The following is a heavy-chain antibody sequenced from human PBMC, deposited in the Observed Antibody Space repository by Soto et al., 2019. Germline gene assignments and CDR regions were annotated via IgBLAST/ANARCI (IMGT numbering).Heavy chain of an antibody. D-gene: IGHD6-13*01. V-gene: IGHV1-69*12. CDR1: GGPFSSYT. J-gene: IGHJ4*02. Sequence: QVHLVQSGAEVKMPGSSVKVSCKVSGGPFSSYTISWVRQAPGQGLEWMGEIIPLFGRTNYVQGFQGRVTISADESTNTAYMQLSSLRSEDTAVYYCVRDSIAAAGFDSWGQGTLVTVS. CDR2: IIPLFGRT. CDR3: VRDSIAAAGFDS.